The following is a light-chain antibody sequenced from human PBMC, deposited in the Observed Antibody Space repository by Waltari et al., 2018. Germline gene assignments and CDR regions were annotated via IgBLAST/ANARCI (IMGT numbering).Light chain of an antibody. CDR2: DDS. Sequence: SYVLTQAPSVSVAPGQTARITCGGNDIGSKIVNWYQQQPGQAPVLVLYDDSDRPSGIPDRFAGSNAGNTATRTVSRVEVGDEGDYCCQVLDPSGDPLVVFGGGTKLTVL. CDR3: QVLDPSGDPLVV. V-gene: IGLV3-21*02. J-gene: IGLJ2*01. CDR1: DIGSKI.